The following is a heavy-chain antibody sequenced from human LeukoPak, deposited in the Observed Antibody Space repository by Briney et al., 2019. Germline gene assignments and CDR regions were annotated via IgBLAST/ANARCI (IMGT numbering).Heavy chain of an antibody. Sequence: ASVKVSCKASGYSFSTHGIIWVRQAPGQGLEWMGRISVYNGNTNYAERFQDRVTMTTDTSTSTAYMELRSLRSDDTAAYYCGRSGYRYSYDFDYYMDVWGKGTTITVSS. CDR2: ISVYNGNT. J-gene: IGHJ6*03. CDR1: GYSFSTHG. D-gene: IGHD5-18*01. CDR3: GRSGYRYSYDFDYYMDV. V-gene: IGHV1-18*01.